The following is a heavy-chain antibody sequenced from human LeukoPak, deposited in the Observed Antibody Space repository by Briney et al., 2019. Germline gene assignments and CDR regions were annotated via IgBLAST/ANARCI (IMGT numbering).Heavy chain of an antibody. CDR3: ARGPRRYFDWLKNNWFDP. Sequence: SETLSLTCTVSGGSVSSGSYYWSWIRQPPGKGLEWIGYIYYSGSTNYNPSLKSRVTISVDTSKNQFSLKLSSVTAADTAVYYCARGPRRYFDWLKNNWFDPWGQGTLVTVSS. V-gene: IGHV4-61*01. J-gene: IGHJ5*02. CDR2: IYYSGST. D-gene: IGHD3-9*01. CDR1: GGSVSSGSYY.